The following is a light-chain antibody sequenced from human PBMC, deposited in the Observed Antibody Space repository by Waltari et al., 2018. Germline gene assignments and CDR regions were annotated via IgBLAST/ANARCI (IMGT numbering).Light chain of an antibody. V-gene: IGLV2-23*01. Sequence: QSALTQPASVSASPGQSITISCTGTSSDLGRFDLVPWFQQPPGEAPRLIIYEASKRPSGVSNLFSGSKSGTTASLTISGLQAEDEADYYCCSYAGSSSWVFGGGTKLTVL. CDR2: EAS. CDR3: CSYAGSSSWV. J-gene: IGLJ3*02. CDR1: SSDLGRFDL.